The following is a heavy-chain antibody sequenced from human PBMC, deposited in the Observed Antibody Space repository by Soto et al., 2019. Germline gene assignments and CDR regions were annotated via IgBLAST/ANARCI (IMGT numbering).Heavy chain of an antibody. J-gene: IGHJ6*04. CDR3: AKGRGGGGRLPQWLVRPGATGMDV. D-gene: IGHD6-19*01. CDR1: GFTFSSYA. V-gene: IGHV3-23*01. Sequence: GGSLRLSCAASGFTFSSYAMSWVRQAPGKGLGWVSAISGSGGSTYYADSVKGRFTISRDNSKNTLYLQMNSLRAEDTAVYYCAKGRGGGGRLPQWLVRPGATGMDVWGKGTTVTVSS. CDR2: ISGSGGST.